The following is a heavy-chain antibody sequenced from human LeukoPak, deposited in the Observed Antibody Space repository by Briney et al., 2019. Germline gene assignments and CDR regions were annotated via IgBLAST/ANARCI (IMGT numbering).Heavy chain of an antibody. D-gene: IGHD6-19*01. J-gene: IGHJ3*02. CDR1: GGSFSGYY. Sequence: SETLSLTCAVYGGSFSGYYWSWVRQPPEKGLEWIGEINHSGSTNYNPSLKSRVTISVDTSKNQFSLKLSSVTAADTAVYYCARDGYSSGWYLRRNAFDIWGQGTMVTVSS. CDR3: ARDGYSSGWYLRRNAFDI. CDR2: INHSGST. V-gene: IGHV4-34*01.